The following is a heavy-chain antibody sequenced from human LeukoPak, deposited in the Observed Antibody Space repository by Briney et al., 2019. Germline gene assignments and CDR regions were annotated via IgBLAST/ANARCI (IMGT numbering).Heavy chain of an antibody. Sequence: PGGSLRLSCAASGFTFSRHWMSWVRQAPGKGLEWVANIKQDGSEKYYVDSVKGRFTISRDNAKNSLYLQMNSLRAEDTAVYYCARYVYGGNFDYWGQGTLVTVPS. CDR1: GFTFSRHW. CDR3: ARYVYGGNFDY. V-gene: IGHV3-7*04. D-gene: IGHD5/OR15-5a*01. CDR2: IKQDGSEK. J-gene: IGHJ4*02.